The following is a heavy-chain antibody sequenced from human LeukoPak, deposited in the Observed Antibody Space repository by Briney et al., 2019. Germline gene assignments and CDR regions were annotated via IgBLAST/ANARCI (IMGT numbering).Heavy chain of an antibody. V-gene: IGHV3-30*02. CDR1: GFIFSSYG. Sequence: PGGSLRLSCAASGFIFSSYGMHWVRQAPGKGLEWVAFIRYDGSKKYYADSVKGRFTISRDNSKNTLYLQMNSLRAEDTAVYYCARSSNYGSGIFGHDYWGQGTLVTVSS. J-gene: IGHJ4*02. D-gene: IGHD3-10*01. CDR3: ARSSNYGSGIFGHDY. CDR2: IRYDGSKK.